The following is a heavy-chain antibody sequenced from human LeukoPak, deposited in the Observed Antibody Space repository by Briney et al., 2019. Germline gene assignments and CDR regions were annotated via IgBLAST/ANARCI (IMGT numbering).Heavy chain of an antibody. J-gene: IGHJ4*02. CDR2: IYYSGST. Sequence: SQTLSLPCTVSGGSISSGGYYWSWIRQHPGKGLEWIGYIYYSGSTYYSPSLKSRVTISLDTSKNQFSLNLSSVTAAGTAVYFCARGLGRWLPHNFDSWGQGTLVTVSS. V-gene: IGHV4-31*03. CDR1: GGSISSGGYY. CDR3: ARGLGRWLPHNFDS. D-gene: IGHD5-24*01.